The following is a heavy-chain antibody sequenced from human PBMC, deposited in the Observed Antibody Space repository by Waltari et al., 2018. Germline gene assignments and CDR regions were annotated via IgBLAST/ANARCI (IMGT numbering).Heavy chain of an antibody. J-gene: IGHJ5*02. CDR3: ARGAGYCSGGSCHNWFDP. V-gene: IGHV4-34*01. D-gene: IGHD2-15*01. Sequence: QVQLQQWGAGLLKPSETLSLTCAVYGGSFSGYYWSWIRQPPGKGLEWIGEINHSGSTNYNPSLKSRVTISVDTSKNQFSLKLSSVTAADTAVYYCARGAGYCSGGSCHNWFDPWGQGTLVTVSS. CDR2: INHSGST. CDR1: GGSFSGYY.